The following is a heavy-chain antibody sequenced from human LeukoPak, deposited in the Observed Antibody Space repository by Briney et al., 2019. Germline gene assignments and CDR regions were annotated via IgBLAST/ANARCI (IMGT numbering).Heavy chain of an antibody. CDR2: IKSKTDGGTT. D-gene: IGHD3-22*01. CDR1: GFTFSNAW. CDR3: TTRNYYDTSGYPQDYFDH. Sequence: GGSLRLSCAASGFTFSNAWMSWVRQAPGKGLEWVGRIKSKTDGGTTDYAAPVKGRFTISRDDSKNTAYLQMNSLKTEDTAVYYCTTRNYYDTSGYPQDYFDHWGQGTLVTVPS. J-gene: IGHJ4*02. V-gene: IGHV3-15*01.